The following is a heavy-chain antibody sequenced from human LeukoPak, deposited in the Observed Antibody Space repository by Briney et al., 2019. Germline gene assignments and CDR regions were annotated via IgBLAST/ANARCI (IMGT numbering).Heavy chain of an antibody. J-gene: IGHJ4*02. CDR1: GFTFSSYS. CDR3: ARGRPNYDILTGYYLDY. Sequence: GGSLRLSCAASGFTFSSYSVNWVRQAPGEGLEWVSSISSSSSYIYYADSVKGRFTISRDNAKNSLYLQMNSLRAEDTAVYYCARGRPNYDILTGYYLDYWGQGTLVTVSS. D-gene: IGHD3-9*01. CDR2: ISSSSSYI. V-gene: IGHV3-21*01.